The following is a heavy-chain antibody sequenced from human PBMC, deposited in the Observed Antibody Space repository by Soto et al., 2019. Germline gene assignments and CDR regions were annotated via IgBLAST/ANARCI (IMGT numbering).Heavy chain of an antibody. CDR3: AGRTVTTIYYYGMDV. J-gene: IGHJ6*02. Sequence: SETLALTXTVSGGSISSYYWTWIRQPPGKGLEWIGYIYYSGSTYYNPSLKSRVTISVDTSKNQFSLRLNSVTAADTAVYYCAGRTVTTIYYYGMDVWGQGTTVTVSS. V-gene: IGHV4-59*01. CDR1: GGSISSYY. D-gene: IGHD4-17*01. CDR2: IYYSGST.